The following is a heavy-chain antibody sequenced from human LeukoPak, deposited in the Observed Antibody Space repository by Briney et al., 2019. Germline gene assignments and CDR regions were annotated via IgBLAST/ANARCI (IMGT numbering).Heavy chain of an antibody. CDR1: GFTFTNHW. J-gene: IGHJ4*02. CDR3: ARQIAGGLLDY. V-gene: IGHV5-51*01. CDR2: INPADSDT. D-gene: IGHD2-15*01. Sequence: GESLKISCKGSGFTFTNHWIGWVRQMPGKGLEWMGIINPADSDTRYGPSFQGQVTLSADKSISTAHLQWSSLKASDTAMYYCARQIAGGLLDYWGRGTLVTVSS.